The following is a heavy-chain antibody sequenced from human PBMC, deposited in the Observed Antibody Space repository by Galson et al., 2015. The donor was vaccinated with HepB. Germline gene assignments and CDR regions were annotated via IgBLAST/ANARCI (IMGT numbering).Heavy chain of an antibody. V-gene: IGHV1-2*04. CDR3: ARAPPAGATYDY. Sequence: SVKVSCKASGYTLTGYYMHWVRQAPGQGLEWMGWINPNSGGTNYAQKFQGWVTMTRDTSISTAYMELSRLRSDDTAVYYCARAPPAGATYDYWGQGTLVTVSS. CDR1: GYTLTGYY. J-gene: IGHJ4*02. D-gene: IGHD1-26*01. CDR2: INPNSGGT.